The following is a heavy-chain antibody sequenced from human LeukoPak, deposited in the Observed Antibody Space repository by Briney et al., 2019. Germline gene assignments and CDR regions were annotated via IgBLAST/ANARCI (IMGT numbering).Heavy chain of an antibody. CDR2: IYYSGST. Sequence: SETLSLTCTVSGGSISSSSYYWGWIRQPPGKGLEWIGSIYYSGSTYYNPSLKSRVTISVDTSKNQFSLKLSSVTAADTAVYYCARVGRIAVAGFDYWGQGTLVTVSS. V-gene: IGHV4-39*07. D-gene: IGHD6-19*01. CDR1: GGSISSSSYY. CDR3: ARVGRIAVAGFDY. J-gene: IGHJ4*02.